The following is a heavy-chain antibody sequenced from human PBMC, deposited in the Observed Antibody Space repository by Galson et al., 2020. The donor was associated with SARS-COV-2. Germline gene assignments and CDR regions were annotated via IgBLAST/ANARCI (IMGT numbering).Heavy chain of an antibody. V-gene: IGHV3-23*01. CDR2: ISGGGGST. D-gene: IGHD4-17*01. CDR3: AKDRGNDYGDQLDF. CDR1: GFTFSRYA. Sequence: GGSLRLSCAASGFTFSRYAMAWVRQAPGKGLEWVSGISGGGGSTYYAASVKGRFTISRDISQNTVYLQMSSLRAEDTAVYYCAKDRGNDYGDQLDFWGQGTQVTVSS. J-gene: IGHJ4*02.